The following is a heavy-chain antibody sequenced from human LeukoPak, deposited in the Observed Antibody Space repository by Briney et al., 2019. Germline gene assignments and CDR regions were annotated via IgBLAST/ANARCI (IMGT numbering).Heavy chain of an antibody. CDR3: ARLSPDYGDYYFDY. D-gene: IGHD4-17*01. V-gene: IGHV4-59*01. Sequence: SETLSLTCTVSRGSLSSYYWRSIRQPPGKGLERIGYIYYSGSTNYNPSLKSRVTISVDTSKNQFSLKLSSVTAADTAVYYCARLSPDYGDYYFDYWGQGTLVTVSS. CDR2: IYYSGST. J-gene: IGHJ4*02. CDR1: RGSLSSYY.